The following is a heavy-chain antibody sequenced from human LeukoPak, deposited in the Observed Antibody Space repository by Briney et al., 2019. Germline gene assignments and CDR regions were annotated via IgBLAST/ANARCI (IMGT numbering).Heavy chain of an antibody. Sequence: GGSLRLSCAASGFTFSSYGMHWVRQAPGKGLEWVAVISYDGSNKYYADSVKGRFTISRDNPKNTLYLQMNSLRAEDTAVYYCAKDSDYGGNSVGFDYWGQGTLVTVSS. CDR2: ISYDGSNK. V-gene: IGHV3-30*18. D-gene: IGHD4-23*01. J-gene: IGHJ4*02. CDR1: GFTFSSYG. CDR3: AKDSDYGGNSVGFDY.